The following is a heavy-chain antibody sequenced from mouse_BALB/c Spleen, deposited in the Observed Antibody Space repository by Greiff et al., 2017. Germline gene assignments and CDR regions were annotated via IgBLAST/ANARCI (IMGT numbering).Heavy chain of an antibody. CDR3: ARGGIYYGSRMSGFAY. Sequence: EVKLVESGGGLVKPGGSLKLSCAASGFTFSDYYMYWVRQTPEKRLEWVATISDGGSYTYYPDSVKGRFTISRDNAKNNLYLQMSSLKSEDTAMYYCARGGIYYGSRMSGFAYWGQGTLVTVSA. CDR2: ISDGGSYT. D-gene: IGHD1-1*01. CDR1: GFTFSDYY. J-gene: IGHJ3*01. V-gene: IGHV5-4*02.